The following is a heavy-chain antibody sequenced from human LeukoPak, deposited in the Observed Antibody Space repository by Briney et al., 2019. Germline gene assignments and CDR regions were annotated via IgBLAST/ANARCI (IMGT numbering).Heavy chain of an antibody. CDR3: AGSSSWYVGDY. D-gene: IGHD6-13*01. V-gene: IGHV4-39*07. Sequence: SETLSLTCTVSGVSISSSNYYWGWIRQPPGKGLDWIGSIYSSGTTYYNPSLKSRVTISVDTSKNQFSLKLSSVTAADTAVYYCAGSSSWYVGDYWGQGTLVTVSS. CDR1: GVSISSSNYY. J-gene: IGHJ4*02. CDR2: IYSSGTT.